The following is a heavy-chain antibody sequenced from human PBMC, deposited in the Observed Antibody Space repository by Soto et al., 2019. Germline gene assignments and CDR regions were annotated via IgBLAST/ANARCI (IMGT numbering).Heavy chain of an antibody. D-gene: IGHD2-2*01. J-gene: IGHJ5*02. Sequence: GGSLILSCAASGFTFSSYAMSWVRQAPGKGLEWVSAISGSGGSTYYADSVKGRFTISRDNSKNTLYLQMNSLRAEDTAVYYCAKDPYCSSTSCYGEGWFDPWGQGTLV. CDR3: AKDPYCSSTSCYGEGWFDP. CDR1: GFTFSSYA. V-gene: IGHV3-23*01. CDR2: ISGSGGST.